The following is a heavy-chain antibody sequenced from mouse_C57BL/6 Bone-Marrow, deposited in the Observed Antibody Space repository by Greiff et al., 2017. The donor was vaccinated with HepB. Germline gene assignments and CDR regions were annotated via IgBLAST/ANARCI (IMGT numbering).Heavy chain of an antibody. CDR1: GYAFSSSW. CDR3: AHFYAMDY. Sequence: QVQLQQSGPEPVKPGASVKISCKASGYAFSSSWMNWVKQRPGKGLEWIGRIYPGDGDTNYNGKFKGKATLTADKSSSTAYMQLSSLTSEDSAVYFCAHFYAMDYWGQGTSVTVSS. J-gene: IGHJ4*01. CDR2: IYPGDGDT. V-gene: IGHV1-82*01.